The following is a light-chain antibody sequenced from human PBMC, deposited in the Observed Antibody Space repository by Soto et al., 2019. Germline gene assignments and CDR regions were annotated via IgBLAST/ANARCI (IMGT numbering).Light chain of an antibody. Sequence: EIVLTQSPPTLSVSPGERATLSCRASQSISSNLAWYQQKPGQAPRLLIHGASSRATGLPARFSGSGFGTDFTLTISRLEPEDFALYYCQQYGSSSTFGQGTRLEIK. V-gene: IGKV3-20*01. CDR2: GAS. CDR3: QQYGSSST. J-gene: IGKJ5*01. CDR1: QSISSN.